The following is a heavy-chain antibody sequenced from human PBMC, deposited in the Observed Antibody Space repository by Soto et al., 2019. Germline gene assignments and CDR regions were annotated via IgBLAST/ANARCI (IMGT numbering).Heavy chain of an antibody. Sequence: SETLSLTCTVSGGSISSYYWSWIRQPPGKGLEWIGYIYYSGSTNYNPSLKSRVTISVDTSKNQFSLKLSSVTAADTAVYYCAREIVVTGTPDAFDIWGQGTMVTVSS. D-gene: IGHD1-20*01. CDR3: AREIVVTGTPDAFDI. CDR2: IYYSGST. V-gene: IGHV4-59*01. J-gene: IGHJ3*02. CDR1: GGSISSYY.